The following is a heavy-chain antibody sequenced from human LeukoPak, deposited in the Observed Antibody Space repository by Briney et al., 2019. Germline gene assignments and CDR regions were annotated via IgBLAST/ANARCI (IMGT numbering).Heavy chain of an antibody. D-gene: IGHD5-12*01. Sequence: GRSLRLSCAASGFTFSSYGMHWVRQAPGKGLEWVAVISYDGSNKYYADSVKGRFTISRDNSKNTLYLQMNSLRAEDTAVYYCAKGPRGYPLYYYYGRDVWGQGTTVTVSS. CDR3: AKGPRGYPLYYYYGRDV. CDR2: ISYDGSNK. J-gene: IGHJ6*02. CDR1: GFTFSSYG. V-gene: IGHV3-30*18.